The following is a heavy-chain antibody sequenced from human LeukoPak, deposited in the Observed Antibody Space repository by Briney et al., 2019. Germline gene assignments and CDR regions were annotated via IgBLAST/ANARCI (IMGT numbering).Heavy chain of an antibody. CDR2: TSASGST. D-gene: IGHD3-10*01. CDR3: AREATMAV. Sequence: SETLSLTCAVSGGSIPNYYWSWTRQPAGKGLEWIGRTSASGSTNYNPSLKSRVTMSADTSKNQFSLKLTSVTAADAAVYYCAREATMAVWGQGTLVTVSS. V-gene: IGHV4-4*07. J-gene: IGHJ4*02. CDR1: GGSIPNYY.